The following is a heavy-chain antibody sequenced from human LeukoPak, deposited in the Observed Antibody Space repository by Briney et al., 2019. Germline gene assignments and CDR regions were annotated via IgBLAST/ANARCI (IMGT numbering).Heavy chain of an antibody. J-gene: IGHJ4*02. V-gene: IGHV3-9*01. D-gene: IGHD6-13*01. CDR3: AKDRAATGVFDY. CDR1: GFTFDDYA. CDR2: ISWNSGSI. Sequence: PGRSLRLSCAASGFTFDDYAMHWVRQAPGKGLEWVSGISWNSGSIGYADSVKGRFTISRDNAKNSLYLQMNSLRAEDTALYYCAKDRAATGVFDYWGQGTLDTVSS.